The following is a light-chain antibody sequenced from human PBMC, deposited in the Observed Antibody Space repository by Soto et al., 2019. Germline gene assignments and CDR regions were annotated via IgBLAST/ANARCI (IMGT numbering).Light chain of an antibody. V-gene: IGLV2-14*01. J-gene: IGLJ1*01. CDR2: EVS. CDR1: SSDVGGYIY. Sequence: QAVVTQPASVSGSPGQSITISCTGTSSDVGGYIYVSWYQHHPGKAPKLMIYEVSNRPSGVSNRFSGSKSGNTASLTISGLQAEDEADYYCSSYSSSSTLYVFGTGTKLTVL. CDR3: SSYSSSSTLYV.